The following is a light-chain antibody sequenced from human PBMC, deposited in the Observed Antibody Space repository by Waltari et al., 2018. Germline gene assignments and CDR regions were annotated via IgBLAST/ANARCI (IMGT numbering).Light chain of an antibody. CDR1: RSNVGSNY. V-gene: IGLV1-47*01. J-gene: IGLJ3*02. Sequence: QSVLTQPPSASGTPGQQVTISCSGGRSNVGSNYVNWYQHFPGSAPKLLFYRDNQRHSGVPARFSVSKSGTSASLSISDLRPEDEADYYCASWDFRLTVWVFGGGSRLTVL. CDR2: RDN. CDR3: ASWDFRLTVWV.